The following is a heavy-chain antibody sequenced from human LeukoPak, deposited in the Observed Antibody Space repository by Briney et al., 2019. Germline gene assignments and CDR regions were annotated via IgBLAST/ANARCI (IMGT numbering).Heavy chain of an antibody. V-gene: IGHV4-39*01. CDR2: LYYSGSS. CDR3: ASTYGDYGE. J-gene: IGHJ4*02. D-gene: IGHD4-17*01. CDR1: GGSISSSGYY. Sequence: PSETLSLTCTVSGGSISSSGYYWGWIRQPPGKGLEWIGSLYYSGSSYYNPSLKSRLTISIDTSKNQFSLRLNSVTAADKAMYYCASTYGDYGEWGQGTLVTVSS.